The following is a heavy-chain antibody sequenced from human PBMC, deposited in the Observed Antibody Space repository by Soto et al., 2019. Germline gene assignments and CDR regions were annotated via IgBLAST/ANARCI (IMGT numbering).Heavy chain of an antibody. V-gene: IGHV4-31*03. J-gene: IGHJ4*02. Sequence: SETLSLTCTVSGGSISSGGYYWSWIRQHPGKGLEWIGYIYYSGSTYYNPSLKSRVTISVDTSKNQFSLKLSSVTAADTAVYYCARVPNWNTGYFDYWGQGTLVTVSS. D-gene: IGHD1-20*01. CDR2: IYYSGST. CDR1: GGSISSGGYY. CDR3: ARVPNWNTGYFDY.